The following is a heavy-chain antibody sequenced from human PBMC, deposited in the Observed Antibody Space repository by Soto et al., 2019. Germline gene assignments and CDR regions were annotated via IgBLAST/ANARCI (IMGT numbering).Heavy chain of an antibody. D-gene: IGHD3-9*01. CDR3: VRGDILTCYYTFNWFDL. CDR1: GGTFSSFS. CDR2: IIPIFGSA. V-gene: IGHV1-69*01. J-gene: IGHJ5*02. Sequence: QVQLVQSGAEVKKPGSSVKVSCKTSGGTFSSFSISWVRQAPGQGLEWMGGIIPIFGSAKYAQKFQERVTITTDESTSTAYMELSSLRTDDMAVFYWVRGDILTCYYTFNWFDLWGQGTLVTVSS.